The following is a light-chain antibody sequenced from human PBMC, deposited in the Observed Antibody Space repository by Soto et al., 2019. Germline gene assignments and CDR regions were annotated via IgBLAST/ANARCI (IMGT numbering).Light chain of an antibody. CDR1: SSNIGSYY. J-gene: IGLJ2*01. V-gene: IGLV1-51*01. CDR3: GTWDSSLSAEV. CDR2: DNY. Sequence: QSVLTQPPSVSAAPGQMVTISCSGSSSNIGSYYVSWYQQLPGTAPKLLIYDNYKRPSGIPDRFSGSRSGTSATLGITGLQTGDEADYYCGTWDSSLSAEVFGGGTSSPS.